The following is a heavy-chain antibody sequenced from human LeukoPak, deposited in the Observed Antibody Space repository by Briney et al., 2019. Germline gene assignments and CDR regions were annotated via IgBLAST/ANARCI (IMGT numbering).Heavy chain of an antibody. Sequence: GGSLRLSCAAFGFTFSSHGMHWVRQAPGKGLEWVAVIWYDGSNKYYADSVKGRFTISRDNSKNTLYLQMNSLRAEDTAVYYCARVGATHGIDASDIWGQGTMVTVSS. J-gene: IGHJ3*02. CDR2: IWYDGSNK. D-gene: IGHD1-26*01. CDR1: GFTFSSHG. V-gene: IGHV3-33*01. CDR3: ARVGATHGIDASDI.